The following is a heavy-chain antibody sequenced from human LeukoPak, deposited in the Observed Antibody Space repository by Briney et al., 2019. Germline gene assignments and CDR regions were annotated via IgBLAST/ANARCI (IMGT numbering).Heavy chain of an antibody. V-gene: IGHV3-23*01. Sequence: PGGSLRLSCATSGFTFSSYAMSWVRQAPGKGLEWVAAISGSGGSTHYVDSVKGRFTISRDNAKNTLYLQMNSLRAEDTAVYYCARDGRGYSYGPTHDYWGQGTLVTVSS. CDR3: ARDGRGYSYGPTHDY. CDR2: ISGSGGST. D-gene: IGHD5-18*01. J-gene: IGHJ4*02. CDR1: GFTFSSYA.